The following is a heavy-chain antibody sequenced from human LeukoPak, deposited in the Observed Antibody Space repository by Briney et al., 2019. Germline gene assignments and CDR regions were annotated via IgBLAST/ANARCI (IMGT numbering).Heavy chain of an antibody. CDR2: ISGSGGST. J-gene: IGHJ4*02. D-gene: IGHD3-10*01. CDR1: GFTFSSYA. V-gene: IGHV3-23*01. CDR3: AKDHLLFYGSGSHFDY. Sequence: GGSLRLSCAASGFTFSSYAMSWVRQAPGKGLEWVSAISGSGGSTYCADSVKGRFTISRDNSKNTLYLQMNSLRAEDTAVYYCAKDHLLFYGSGSHFDYWGQGTLVTVSS.